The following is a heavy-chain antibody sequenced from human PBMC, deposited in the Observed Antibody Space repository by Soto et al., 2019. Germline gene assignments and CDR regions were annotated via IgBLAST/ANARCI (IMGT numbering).Heavy chain of an antibody. Sequence: EVQLVESGGGLVQPGGSLRLSCAGSGFTLSDHYIDWVRQAPGKGLEWVGRSRDKAQGYSTAYAASVKGRFTTSRDESKNSVYLQMNSLKTEDTAVYYCAREVGAPSGWLDPWGQGTQVTVSS. CDR1: GFTLSDHY. CDR3: AREVGAPSGWLDP. J-gene: IGHJ5*02. CDR2: SRDKAQGYST. V-gene: IGHV3-72*01. D-gene: IGHD1-26*01.